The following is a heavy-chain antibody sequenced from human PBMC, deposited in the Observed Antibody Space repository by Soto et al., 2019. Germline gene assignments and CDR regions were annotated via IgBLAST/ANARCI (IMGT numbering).Heavy chain of an antibody. Sequence: SETLSLTCAVYGGSFSGYYWSWIRQPPGRGLEWIGEINHSGSTNYNPSLKSRVTISVDTSKNQFSLKLSSVTAADTAVYYCARDFPVVVVAASWWFDPWGQGTLVTVSS. J-gene: IGHJ5*02. D-gene: IGHD2-15*01. CDR3: ARDFPVVVVAASWWFDP. V-gene: IGHV4-34*01. CDR2: INHSGST. CDR1: GGSFSGYY.